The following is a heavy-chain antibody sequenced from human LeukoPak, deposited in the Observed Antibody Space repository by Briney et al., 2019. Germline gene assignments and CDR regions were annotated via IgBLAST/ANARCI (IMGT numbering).Heavy chain of an antibody. CDR1: GFTFSSYA. J-gene: IGHJ4*02. CDR3: AKGLGDSGYYSTALDY. CDR2: ISGSGGST. Sequence: GGSLRLSCAASGFTFSSYAMSWVRQAPGKGLEWVSAISGSGGSTYYADSVKGRFTISRDNSKNTLYLQMNSLRAEDTAVYYCAKGLGDSGYYSTALDYWGQGTLVTVSS. V-gene: IGHV3-23*01. D-gene: IGHD3-22*01.